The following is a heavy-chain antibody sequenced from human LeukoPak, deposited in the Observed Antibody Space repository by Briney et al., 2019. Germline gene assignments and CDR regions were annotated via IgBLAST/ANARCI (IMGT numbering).Heavy chain of an antibody. D-gene: IGHD1-7*01. CDR2: IWYDVLRT. CDR1: GFTFSNYG. Sequence: GGSLRLSCAPSGFTFSNYGMHWVPQAPGPRGEGVTFIWYDVLRTKYDDSVKGRFIISRDNPKNTLFLQMNSLRAEHTAVYYCASLQVAGTRDDFYIWGQGTMVTVSS. J-gene: IGHJ3*02. V-gene: IGHV3-30*02. CDR3: ASLQVAGTRDDFYI.